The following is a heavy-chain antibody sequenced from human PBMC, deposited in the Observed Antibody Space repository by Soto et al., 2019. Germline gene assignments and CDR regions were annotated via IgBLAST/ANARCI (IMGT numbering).Heavy chain of an antibody. CDR3: ARATRDRARGVIIAWFDP. D-gene: IGHD3-10*01. J-gene: IGHJ5*02. CDR2: IYPGDSDT. CDR1: GYSFTSYW. Sequence: GESLKISCKGSGYSFTSYWIGWVRQMPGKGLEWMGIIYPGDSDTRYSPSFQGQVTISADKSISTAYLQWSSLKASDTAMYYCARATRDRARGVIIAWFDPWGQGTRVTVSS. V-gene: IGHV5-51*01.